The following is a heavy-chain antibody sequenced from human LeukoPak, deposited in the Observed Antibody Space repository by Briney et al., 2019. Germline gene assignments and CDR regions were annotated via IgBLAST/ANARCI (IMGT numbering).Heavy chain of an antibody. Sequence: PGGSLRLSCAASGFTFSSYWMHWVRQAPGKGLVWASRVNSDASSATYADSVRGRFTISRDNAKNTLYLQMNSLRAEDTAVYYCVRGTIPAPGRVDNWGQGTLVTVSS. V-gene: IGHV3-74*01. CDR3: VRGTIPAPGRVDN. CDR1: GFTFSSYW. CDR2: VNSDASSA. J-gene: IGHJ4*02. D-gene: IGHD6-13*01.